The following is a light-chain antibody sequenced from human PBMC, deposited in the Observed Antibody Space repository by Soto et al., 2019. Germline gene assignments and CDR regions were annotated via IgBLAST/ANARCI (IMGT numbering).Light chain of an antibody. V-gene: IGKV3-20*01. CDR2: GAS. CDR1: QSVSSSY. J-gene: IGKJ1*01. Sequence: EIVLTQSPGTLSLSPGERATLSCRASQSVSSSYLAWYQQKPGQAPRLLIYGASSRATGIPDRFSGSGSGTDFTLTISRLEPEDFAVYYCQQYGSSLWTFVQGTKV. CDR3: QQYGSSLWT.